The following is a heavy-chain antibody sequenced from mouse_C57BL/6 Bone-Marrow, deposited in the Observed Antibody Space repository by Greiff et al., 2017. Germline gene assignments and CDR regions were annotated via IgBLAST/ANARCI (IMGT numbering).Heavy chain of an antibody. CDR2: IWRGGST. D-gene: IGHD1-1*01. CDR1: GFSLTSYG. V-gene: IGHV2-5*01. CDR3: AKFLLIHYYGISKAWFAY. Sequence: QVQLQQSGPGLVQPSQSLSITCTVSGFSLTSYGVHWVRPSPGKGLEWLGVIWRGGSTDYNAAFMSSLSITKDNSKSQVFFKMNSLQAYDTAIYYFAKFLLIHYYGISKAWFAYWGQGTLVTVSA. J-gene: IGHJ3*01.